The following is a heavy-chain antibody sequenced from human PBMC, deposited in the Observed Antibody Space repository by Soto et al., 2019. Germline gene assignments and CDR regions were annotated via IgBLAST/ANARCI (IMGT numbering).Heavy chain of an antibody. CDR2: ISYDGSNK. Sequence: GGPVKLSSAASGLTFSRDAIHWARQAHGKELEWVAVISYDGSNKYSADSVKGRFTISRDNSKNPLYLQMNSLIAEDTAVDYCGRDRARGFSCLLYYYYYCMLVRGTGITVTV. CDR3: GRDRARGFSCLLYYYYYCMLV. CDR1: GLTFSRDA. J-gene: IGHJ6*04. D-gene: IGHD2-15*01. V-gene: IGHV3-30-3*01.